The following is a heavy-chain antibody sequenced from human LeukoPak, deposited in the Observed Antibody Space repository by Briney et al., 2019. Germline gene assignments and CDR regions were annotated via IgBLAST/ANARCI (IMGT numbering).Heavy chain of an antibody. CDR3: ARGRPIANCSSTSCYTGRWFDP. Sequence: GASVKVSCKASGYTFTSYDINWVRQATGQGLEWMGWMNPNSGNPGYAQKFQGRVTMTRNTSISTAYMELSSLRSEDTAVYYCARGRPIANCSSTSCYTGRWFDPWGQGTLVTVSS. V-gene: IGHV1-8*01. CDR1: GYTFTSYD. D-gene: IGHD2-2*02. CDR2: MNPNSGNP. J-gene: IGHJ5*02.